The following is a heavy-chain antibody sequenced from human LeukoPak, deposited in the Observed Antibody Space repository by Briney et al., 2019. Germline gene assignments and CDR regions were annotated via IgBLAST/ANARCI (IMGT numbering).Heavy chain of an antibody. CDR2: IYYSGST. J-gene: IGHJ4*02. CDR3: AREQYSSFDY. Sequence: SETLSLTCTVSGRSVSSGSYYWSWIRQPPGKGLEWIGYIYYSGSTNYNPSLKSRVTISVDTSKNQFSLKLSSVTAADTAVYYCAREQYSSFDYWGQGTLVTVSS. CDR1: GRSVSSGSYY. V-gene: IGHV4-61*01. D-gene: IGHD6-6*01.